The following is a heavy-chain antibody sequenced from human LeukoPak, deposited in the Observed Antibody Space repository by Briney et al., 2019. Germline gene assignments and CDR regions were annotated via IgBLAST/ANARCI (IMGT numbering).Heavy chain of an antibody. CDR1: GSTFNGHW. D-gene: IGHD4-23*01. CDR2: IKEDGRQA. CDR3: AREWYDYGGDSEGY. Sequence: GGSLRLSCVGSGSTFNGHWLTWVRQAPGRGLEWVASIKEDGRQAYYMDSVKGRFTISRDNSKKSLYLQMNSLRIEDTAVYYCAREWYDYGGDSEGYWGQGTLVSVSS. V-gene: IGHV3-7*01. J-gene: IGHJ4*02.